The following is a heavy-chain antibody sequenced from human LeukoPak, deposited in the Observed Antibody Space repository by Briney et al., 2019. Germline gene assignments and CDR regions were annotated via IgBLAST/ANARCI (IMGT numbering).Heavy chain of an antibody. CDR2: IYYSGST. J-gene: IGHJ3*02. D-gene: IGHD3-22*01. CDR3: AREPPTYDSSGRDAFDI. V-gene: IGHV4-59*01. CDR1: GGSISSYY. Sequence: SEXXSLTCTVSGGSISSYYWSWLRQPPGKGLEWIGYIYYSGSTNYNPSLTSRGTISVDTTKKKFSLKLSSVTAADTAVYYCAREPPTYDSSGRDAFDIWGQGTMVTVSS.